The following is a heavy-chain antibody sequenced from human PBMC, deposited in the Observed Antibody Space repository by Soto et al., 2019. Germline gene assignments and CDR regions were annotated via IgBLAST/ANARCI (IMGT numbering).Heavy chain of an antibody. Sequence: PGKGLEYVSGISSNGLSTYYADSVKGRFTISRDNSKNTLYLQMSSLTPEDTAVYYCVNARSTVIIPPSWGQGTLVTVSS. J-gene: IGHJ4*02. CDR2: ISSNGLST. CDR3: VNARSTVIIPPS. D-gene: IGHD4-17*01. V-gene: IGHV3-64D*06.